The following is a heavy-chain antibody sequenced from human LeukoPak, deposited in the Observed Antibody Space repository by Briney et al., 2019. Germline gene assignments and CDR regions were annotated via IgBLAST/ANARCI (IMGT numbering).Heavy chain of an antibody. Sequence: GASVKVSCKASGGTFISYAISWVRQAPGQGLERMGGIIPIFGTANYAQKFQGRVTITADESTSTAYMELSSLRSEDTAVYYCASGDPGIVAGTNYFDYWGQGTLVTVSS. CDR3: ASGDPGIVAGTNYFDY. CDR2: IIPIFGTA. J-gene: IGHJ4*02. V-gene: IGHV1-69*13. D-gene: IGHD6-19*01. CDR1: GGTFISYA.